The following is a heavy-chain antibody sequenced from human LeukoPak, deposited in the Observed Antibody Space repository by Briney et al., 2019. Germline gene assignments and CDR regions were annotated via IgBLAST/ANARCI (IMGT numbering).Heavy chain of an antibody. CDR2: IYSGGDT. J-gene: IGHJ4*02. D-gene: IGHD3-10*01. CDR3: ARGGRNSGSHYFESYFYL. V-gene: IGHV3-66*01. CDR1: GFTVNSNY. Sequence: PGGSLRLSCAASGFTVNSNYMNWVRQAPGKGLEGVSVIYSGGDTYYPDSVTDTFTISRDTSKSALYLQMNSLRADDTAVYYCARGGRNSGSHYFESYFYLWGQGTLVTVSS.